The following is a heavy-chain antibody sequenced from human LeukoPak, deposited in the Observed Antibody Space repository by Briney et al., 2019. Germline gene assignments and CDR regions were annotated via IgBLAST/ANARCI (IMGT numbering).Heavy chain of an antibody. Sequence: GGSLRLSCAASGFTFNDYYMSWIRQAPGKGLEWLSYINIGGTNTHYADSVKGRFTISRDNSKNTLYLQMNSLGAEDTAVYYCAKDPPVITFGGVIVRGGYFDYWGQGTLVTVSS. D-gene: IGHD3-16*02. CDR3: AKDPPVITFGGVIVRGGYFDY. CDR1: GFTFNDYY. CDR2: INIGGTNT. V-gene: IGHV3-11*05. J-gene: IGHJ4*02.